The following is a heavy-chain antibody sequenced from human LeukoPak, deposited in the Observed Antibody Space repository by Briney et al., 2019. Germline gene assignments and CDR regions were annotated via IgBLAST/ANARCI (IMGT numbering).Heavy chain of an antibody. D-gene: IGHD2-2*01. V-gene: IGHV1-2*02. CDR1: GYAFTGYY. Sequence: ASVKVSCKASGYAFTGYYMHWVRQAPGQGLEWMGWINPNSGGTDYAQKFQGRVTMTRDTSISTAYMELRRLRSDDTAVYYCARGLPAPADQYYMDVWGKGTTVTVSS. CDR3: ARGLPAPADQYYMDV. J-gene: IGHJ6*03. CDR2: INPNSGGT.